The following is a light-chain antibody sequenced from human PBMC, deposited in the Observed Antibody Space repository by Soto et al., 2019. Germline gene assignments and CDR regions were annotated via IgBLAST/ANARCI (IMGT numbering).Light chain of an antibody. CDR1: QSFNSIY. CDR3: HQYDSWT. Sequence: EFVLTQSPGTLSLSQGERATLSCRASQSFNSIYLAWYQQKPGQAPRLLIYGASSRATGIPDRFSGSGSGTDFTLTISRLEPEDFAVYYCHQYDSWTFGQGTKVDIK. J-gene: IGKJ1*01. V-gene: IGKV3-20*01. CDR2: GAS.